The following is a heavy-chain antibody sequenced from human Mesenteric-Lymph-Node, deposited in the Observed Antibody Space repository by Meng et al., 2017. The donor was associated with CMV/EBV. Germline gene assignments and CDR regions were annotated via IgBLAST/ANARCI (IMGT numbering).Heavy chain of an antibody. CDR2: ISPDGANK. CDR1: GFIFSGYG. V-gene: IGHV3-30*02. J-gene: IGHJ6*02. D-gene: IGHD1-1*01. Sequence: GESLKISCVASGFIFSGYGIHWVRQVPGKGLEWVSFISPDGANKYYADSVKGRFTISRDNSKNTLYLQMYSLRADDTAVYYCAKDWQWGTPYYGMNVWGQGTTVTVSS. CDR3: AKDWQWGTPYYGMNV.